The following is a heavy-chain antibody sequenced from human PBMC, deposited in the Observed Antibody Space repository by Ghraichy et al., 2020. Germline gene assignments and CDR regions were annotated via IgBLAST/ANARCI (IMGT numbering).Heavy chain of an antibody. CDR3: ARRRGGLLWFGELVD. J-gene: IGHJ4*02. CDR1: GGSISSYY. D-gene: IGHD3-10*01. CDR2: IYYSGST. V-gene: IGHV4-59*08. Sequence: SETLSLTCTVSGGSISSYYWSWIRQPPGKGLEWIGYIYYSGSTNYNPSLKSRVTISVDTSKNQFSLKLSSVTAADTAVYYCARRRGGLLWFGELVDWGQGTLLTVSS.